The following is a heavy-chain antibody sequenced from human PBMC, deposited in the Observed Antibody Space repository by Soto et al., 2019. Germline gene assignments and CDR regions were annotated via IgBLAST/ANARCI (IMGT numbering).Heavy chain of an antibody. CDR3: ATEGAKTTWNFDY. V-gene: IGHV3-23*01. J-gene: IGHJ4*02. Sequence: EVQLLASGGDLVQPGGSLRLSCVASGFTFGSCGMNWVRQAPGKGLERVAGVSPHGANTYYADSVRGRFFISGDDSRNTVSLDMNSLRGDDSAVYYCATEGAKTTWNFDYWGQGTVVTVSS. D-gene: IGHD1-1*01. CDR1: GFTFGSCG. CDR2: VSPHGANT.